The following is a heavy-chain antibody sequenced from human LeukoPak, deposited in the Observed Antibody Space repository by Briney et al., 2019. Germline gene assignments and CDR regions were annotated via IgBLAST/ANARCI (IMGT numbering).Heavy chain of an antibody. CDR3: ARDGGWYGGGNFDY. V-gene: IGHV3-21*05. J-gene: IGHJ4*02. Sequence: GGSLRLSCAASGLTVSTYSMNCVRQAPGKGREWGSYLSIRGDIYYADSVKGRFTISRDNAKNSLYLQMNSLRVEDTAVYYCARDGGWYGGGNFDYWGQGTLVTVSS. D-gene: IGHD6-19*01. CDR1: GLTVSTYS. CDR2: LSIRGDI.